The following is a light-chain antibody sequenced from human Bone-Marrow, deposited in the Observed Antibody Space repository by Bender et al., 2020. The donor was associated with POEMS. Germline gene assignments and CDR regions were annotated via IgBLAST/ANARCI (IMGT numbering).Light chain of an antibody. Sequence: QSALTQPASVSGSPGQSITISCTGTNSDVGSYNVVSWYQQHPGKAPQVMIYEGTKRPSGVSNRFSGSKSGNTASLTISGLQAEDEADYYCCSYAGSDSYVFGSGTKVTVL. CDR1: NSDVGSYNV. CDR3: CSYAGSDSYV. CDR2: EGT. V-gene: IGLV2-23*01. J-gene: IGLJ1*01.